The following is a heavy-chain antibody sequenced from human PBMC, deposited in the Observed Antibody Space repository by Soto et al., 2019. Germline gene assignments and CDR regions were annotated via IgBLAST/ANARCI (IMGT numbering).Heavy chain of an antibody. J-gene: IGHJ4*02. CDR3: AKGRRWLQFFPLDY. CDR2: ISYDGSNK. V-gene: IGHV3-30*18. CDR1: GFTFSSYG. D-gene: IGHD5-12*01. Sequence: SLRLSCAASGFTFSSYGMHWVRQAPGKGLEWVAVISYDGSNKYYADSVKGRFTISRDNSKNTLYLQMNSLRAEDTAVYYCAKGRRWLQFFPLDYWGQGTLVTVSS.